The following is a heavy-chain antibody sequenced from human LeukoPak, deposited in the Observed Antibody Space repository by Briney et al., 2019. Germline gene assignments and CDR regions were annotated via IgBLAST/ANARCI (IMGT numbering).Heavy chain of an antibody. Sequence: GGSLRLSCAASGFTFSNAWMSWVRQAPGKGLEWVGRIKTKTDGGTTDYGAPVKGRFTISRDNFKNTLYLQMKSLRAEDTAVYYCAKVIRASISVIVVVKASFDYWGQGSLVTVSS. CDR2: IKTKTDGGTT. V-gene: IGHV3-15*01. D-gene: IGHD3-22*01. J-gene: IGHJ4*02. CDR1: GFTFSNAW. CDR3: AKVIRASISVIVVVKASFDY.